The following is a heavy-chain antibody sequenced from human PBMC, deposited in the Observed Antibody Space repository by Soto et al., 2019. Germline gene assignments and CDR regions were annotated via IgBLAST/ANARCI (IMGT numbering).Heavy chain of an antibody. J-gene: IGHJ6*02. CDR1: GYSFTTYG. CDR3: ATEGPAPYYYYGMDV. Sequence: QVQLVQSGGEVKKPGASVKVACKTYGYSFTTYGISWVRQAPGQGLEWMGWISAYNGNTNYAQKLQGRVTMTTDTSTSTAYMELRSLRSDDTAVYYCATEGPAPYYYYGMDVWGQGSTVTFPS. CDR2: ISAYNGNT. V-gene: IGHV1-18*01.